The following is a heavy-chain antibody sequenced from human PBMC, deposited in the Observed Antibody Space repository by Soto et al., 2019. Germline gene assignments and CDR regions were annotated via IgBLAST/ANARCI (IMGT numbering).Heavy chain of an antibody. CDR1: GLLVTTSA. CDR3: TKEAPPKAQLALAALNSLAFAY. V-gene: IGHV3-23*01. Sequence: PGGSLRLSCEASGLLVTTSAMSWVRQAPGKGLEWVAALSSSGRTTYYGDSVKDRFSISRDDSKNTLYLQMTSLRVEDSAVYYCTKEAPPKAQLALAALNSLAFAYWGLGTLVTVSS. J-gene: IGHJ4*02. CDR2: LSSSGRTT. D-gene: IGHD6-19*01.